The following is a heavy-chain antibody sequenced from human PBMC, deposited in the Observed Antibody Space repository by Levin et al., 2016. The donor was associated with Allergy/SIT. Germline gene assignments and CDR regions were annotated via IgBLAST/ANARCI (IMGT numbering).Heavy chain of an antibody. V-gene: IGHV4-39*01. J-gene: IGHJ4*02. CDR1: GGSISGSNYY. CDR3: ARPSPGSGWFRGAFEY. CDR2: FYYSGGT. Sequence: SETLSLTCTVSGGSISGSNYYWGWIRQPPGKGLEWIGSFYYSGGTYYNPSLKSRVTISVDTSKNQFSLKVTSVTAADTAVYYCARPSPGSGWFRGAFEYWGQGTLVTVSS. D-gene: IGHD6-19*01.